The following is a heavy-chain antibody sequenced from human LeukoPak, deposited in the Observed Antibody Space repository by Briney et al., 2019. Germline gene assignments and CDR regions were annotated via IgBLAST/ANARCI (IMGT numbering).Heavy chain of an antibody. CDR3: ATHPYDSSGPAGYYYYGMDV. Sequence: PGGSLRLSCAASGFTFSSYGMHWVRRAPGKGLEWVAVISYDGSNKYYADSVKGRFTISRDNSKNTLYLQMNSLRAEDTAVYYCATHPYDSSGPAGYYYYGMDVWGQGTTVTVSS. J-gene: IGHJ6*02. V-gene: IGHV3-30*03. CDR2: ISYDGSNK. CDR1: GFTFSSYG. D-gene: IGHD3-22*01.